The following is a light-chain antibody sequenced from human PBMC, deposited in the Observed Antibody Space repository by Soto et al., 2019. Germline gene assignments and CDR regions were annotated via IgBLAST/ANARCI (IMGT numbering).Light chain of an antibody. CDR1: QNINIW. Sequence: DIELTQSPSALSASVGDTVTITCRASQNINIWLAWYQQKQGKAPKLLIYDSSTLASGVPSRFRGSGSGTEFTLTISSLQPDDFATYYCQQYDSYSGAFGQGTKVDIK. J-gene: IGKJ1*01. CDR2: DSS. V-gene: IGKV1-5*01. CDR3: QQYDSYSGA.